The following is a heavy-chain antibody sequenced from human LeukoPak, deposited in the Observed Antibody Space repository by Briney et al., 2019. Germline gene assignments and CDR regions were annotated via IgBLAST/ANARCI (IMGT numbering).Heavy chain of an antibody. CDR3: APVGYSSSWRRLSYNWLDP. Sequence: ASVKVSCKASGYTFTGYYMHWVRQAPGQGLEWMGWINPNSGGTNYAQKFQGRVTMTRDTAISTAYMELSRLRSDDTAVYYCAPVGYSSSWRRLSYNWLDPWGQGTLVTVSS. J-gene: IGHJ5*02. CDR1: GYTFTGYY. V-gene: IGHV1-2*02. CDR2: INPNSGGT. D-gene: IGHD6-13*01.